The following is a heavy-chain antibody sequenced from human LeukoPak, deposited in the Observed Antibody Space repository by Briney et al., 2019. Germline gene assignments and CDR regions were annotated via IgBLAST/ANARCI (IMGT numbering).Heavy chain of an antibody. V-gene: IGHV3-11*01. D-gene: IGHD5-18*01. CDR3: ARSNSYGYVRTMDV. CDR1: GFTFSDYY. CDR2: ITTSGSTI. J-gene: IGHJ6*01. Sequence: GGSLRLSCVASGFTFSDYYMNWIRQAPGKGLEWVSYITTSGSTIYYIDSVKGRFTISRDNAKNSLYLQMNSLRAEDTAVYYCARSNSYGYVRTMDVWGKGPRSPSPQ.